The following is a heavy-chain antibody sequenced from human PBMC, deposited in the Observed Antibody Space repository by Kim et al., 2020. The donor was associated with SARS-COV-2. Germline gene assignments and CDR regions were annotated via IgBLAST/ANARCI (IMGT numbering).Heavy chain of an antibody. D-gene: IGHD3-16*01. Sequence: GESLKISCKGSGYSFTSYWISWVRQMPGKGLEWMGRIDPSDSYTNYSPSFQGHVTISADKSISTAYLQWSSLKASDTAMYYCARHVGYDYVSGSADYWGQGTLVTVSS. CDR3: ARHVGYDYVSGSADY. J-gene: IGHJ4*02. CDR2: IDPSDSYT. CDR1: GYSFTSYW. V-gene: IGHV5-10-1*01.